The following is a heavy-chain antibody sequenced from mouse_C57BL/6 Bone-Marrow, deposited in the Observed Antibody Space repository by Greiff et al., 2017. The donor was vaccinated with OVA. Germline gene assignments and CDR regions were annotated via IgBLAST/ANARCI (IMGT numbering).Heavy chain of an antibody. Sequence: EVNVVESGGGLVKPGGSLKLSCAASGFTFSDYGMHWVRQAPEKGLEWVAYISSGSSTIYYADTVKGRFTISRDNAKNTLFLQMTSLRSEDTAMYYCATAQATREDYWGQGTSVTVSS. CDR3: ATAQATREDY. CDR1: GFTFSDYG. D-gene: IGHD3-2*02. V-gene: IGHV5-17*01. J-gene: IGHJ4*01. CDR2: ISSGSSTI.